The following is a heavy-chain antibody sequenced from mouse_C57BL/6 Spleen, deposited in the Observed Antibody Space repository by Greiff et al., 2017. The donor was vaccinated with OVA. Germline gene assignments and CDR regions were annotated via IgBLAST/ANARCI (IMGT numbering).Heavy chain of an antibody. D-gene: IGHD2-2*01. V-gene: IGHV14-4*01. CDR1: GFNIKDDY. Sequence: EVQLQESGAELVRPGASVKLSCTASGFNIKDDYMHWVKQRPEQGLEWIGWIDPENGDTEYASKFQGKATITADTSSNTAYLQLSSLTSEDTAVYYCTTGVTTGGWFAYWGQGTLVTVSA. CDR3: TTGVTTGGWFAY. J-gene: IGHJ3*01. CDR2: IDPENGDT.